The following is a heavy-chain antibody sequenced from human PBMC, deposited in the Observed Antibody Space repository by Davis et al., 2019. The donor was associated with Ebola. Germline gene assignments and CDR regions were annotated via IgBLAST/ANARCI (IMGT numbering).Heavy chain of an antibody. J-gene: IGHJ6*02. V-gene: IGHV3-66*01. Sequence: GGSLRLSCAASGFTVSSDYMSWVRQAPGKGLEWVSVIYSGGSTYYADSVKGRFTISRDNSKNTLYLQMNSLRAEDTAVYYCARIYYYYYGMDVWGQGTTVTVSS. CDR3: ARIYYYYYGMDV. CDR2: IYSGGST. CDR1: GFTVSSDY.